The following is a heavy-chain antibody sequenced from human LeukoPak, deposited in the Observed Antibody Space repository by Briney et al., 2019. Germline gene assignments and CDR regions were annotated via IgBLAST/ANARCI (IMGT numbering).Heavy chain of an antibody. Sequence: ASVKVSCKASGYTSTSYYMHWVRQAPGQGLEWMGIINPSGGSTSYAQKFQGRVTMTRDTSTSTVYMELSSLRSEDTAVYYCASTGYCSGGSCYAGTDAFDIWGQGTMVTVSS. CDR1: GYTSTSYY. V-gene: IGHV1-46*01. J-gene: IGHJ3*02. CDR3: ASTGYCSGGSCYAGTDAFDI. D-gene: IGHD2-15*01. CDR2: INPSGGST.